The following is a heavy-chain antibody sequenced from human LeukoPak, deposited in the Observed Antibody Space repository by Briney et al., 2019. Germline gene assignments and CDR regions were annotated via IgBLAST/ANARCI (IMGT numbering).Heavy chain of an antibody. V-gene: IGHV3-23*01. D-gene: IGHD2-15*01. CDR2: ISGSGGST. CDR1: GFTFRNYA. CDR3: AKGTVVGSHFDY. J-gene: IGHJ4*02. Sequence: GGSLRLSCAASGFTFRNYAMSWVRQAPGKGLEWVSAISGSGGSTFYADSVKGRFTISRDNPKNTLYVQMNSLRAEDTAVYYCAKGTVVGSHFDYWGQGTLVTVSS.